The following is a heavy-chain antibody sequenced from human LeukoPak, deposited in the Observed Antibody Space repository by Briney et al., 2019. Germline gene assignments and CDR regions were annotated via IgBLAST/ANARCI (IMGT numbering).Heavy chain of an antibody. CDR3: ARVADCSSTSCFDY. J-gene: IGHJ4*02. CDR1: GYTFTSYG. CDR2: INPNSGGT. Sequence: ASVKVSCKASGYTFTSYGISWVRQAPGQGLEWMGWINPNSGGTNYAQKFQGRVTMTRDTSISTAYMELSRLRSDDTAVYYCARVADCSSTSCFDYWGQGTLVTVSS. D-gene: IGHD2-2*01. V-gene: IGHV1-2*02.